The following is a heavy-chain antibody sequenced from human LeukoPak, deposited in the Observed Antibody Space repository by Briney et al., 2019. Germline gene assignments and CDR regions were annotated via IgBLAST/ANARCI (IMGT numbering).Heavy chain of an antibody. V-gene: IGHV1-18*01. CDR1: GYTFTSYG. D-gene: IGHD1-1*01. CDR2: ISAYNGNT. Sequence: ASVNVSFKASGYTFTSYGISCVLQAPGQGLQWMGWISAYNGNTNYAQKLQGRVTMTTDTSTSTAYMELRSLRYDDTAVYYCARERRYYFDYWGQGTLVSVSS. J-gene: IGHJ4*02. CDR3: ARERRYYFDY.